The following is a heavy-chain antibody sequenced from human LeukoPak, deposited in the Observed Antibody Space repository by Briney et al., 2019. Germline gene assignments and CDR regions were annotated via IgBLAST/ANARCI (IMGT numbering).Heavy chain of an antibody. J-gene: IGHJ6*02. Sequence: SETLSLTCTVSRGSVSSGDYYWTWIRQPPGKGLEWIGYIYYSGSTYYNPSLKSRVTISVDTSKNQFSLRLSSVTAADTAVYYCARDRKQPTYYDFWSGLYTDPIWYYYGMDVWGQGTTVAVSS. CDR3: ARDRKQPTYYDFWSGLYTDPIWYYYGMDV. V-gene: IGHV4-30-4*08. CDR2: IYYSGST. D-gene: IGHD3-3*01. CDR1: RGSVSSGDYY.